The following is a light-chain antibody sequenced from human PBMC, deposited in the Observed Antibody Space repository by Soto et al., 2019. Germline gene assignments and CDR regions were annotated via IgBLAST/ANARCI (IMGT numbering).Light chain of an antibody. V-gene: IGLV1-40*01. J-gene: IGLJ3*02. CDR1: SSNIGAGYD. CDR3: QSYDSSRSGWV. Sequence: QSVLTQPPSVSGAPGQRVTISCTGSSSNIGAGYDVHWYQPLPGTAPKLLIYGNSNRPSGVPDRFSGSKSGTSASLAITGLRAEDEADYDCQSYDSSRSGWVFGGGTKLTVL. CDR2: GNS.